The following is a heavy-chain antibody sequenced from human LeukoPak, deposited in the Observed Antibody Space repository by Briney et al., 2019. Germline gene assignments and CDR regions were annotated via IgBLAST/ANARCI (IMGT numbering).Heavy chain of an antibody. V-gene: IGHV3-30*02. J-gene: IGHJ4*02. CDR1: GFTFSTYG. D-gene: IGHD3-10*01. CDR3: AKDSALNYFDY. CDR2: IRYDGSSK. Sequence: PGGSLRLSCAASGFTFSTYGMHWVRQAPGKGLEWVAFIRYDGSSKYYADSVKGRFTISRDNSKNTLYLQMNSLRAEDTAVYYCAKDSALNYFDYWGQGTLVTVSS.